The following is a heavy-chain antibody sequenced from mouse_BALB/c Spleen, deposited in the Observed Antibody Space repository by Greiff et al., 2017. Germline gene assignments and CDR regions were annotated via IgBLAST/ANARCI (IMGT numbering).Heavy chain of an antibody. CDR3: ARWGGNSWFAY. V-gene: IGHV5-17*02. Sequence: EVQRVESGGGLVQPGGSRKLSCAASGFTFSSFGMHWVRQAPEKGLEWVAYISSGSSTIYYADTVKGRFTISRDNPKNTLFLQMTSLRSEDTAMYYCARWGGNSWFAYWGQGTLVTVSA. D-gene: IGHD2-1*01. CDR2: ISSGSSTI. J-gene: IGHJ3*01. CDR1: GFTFSSFG.